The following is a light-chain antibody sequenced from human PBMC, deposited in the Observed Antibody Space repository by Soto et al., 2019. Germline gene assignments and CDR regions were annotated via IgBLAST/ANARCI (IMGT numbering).Light chain of an antibody. J-gene: IGKJ1*01. Sequence: EIVMTQSPATLSVSLGERATLSCRASQSVSSNLAWYQQRPDQAPRLLIYGASTRATGIPARFSGSGSGTEFTLTISSLQSEYFAVYYCQQYSNWPTFGQGTKVEVK. V-gene: IGKV3D-15*01. CDR2: GAS. CDR1: QSVSSN. CDR3: QQYSNWPT.